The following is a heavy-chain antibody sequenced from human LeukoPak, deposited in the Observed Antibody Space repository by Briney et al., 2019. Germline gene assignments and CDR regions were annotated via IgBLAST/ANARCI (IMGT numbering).Heavy chain of an antibody. V-gene: IGHV3-49*04. CDR1: GFNFGVHA. CDR2: IRTKAYGVTP. Sequence: GGSLRLSCTTSGFNFGVHAMSWVRQAPGKGLEWVGLIRTKAYGVTPAYAASVKGRFIISRDDSQSIAYLQMNSLTIEDTAVYYCTRESRPEGYFDYWGQGTLVTVSS. J-gene: IGHJ4*02. CDR3: TRESRPEGYFDY.